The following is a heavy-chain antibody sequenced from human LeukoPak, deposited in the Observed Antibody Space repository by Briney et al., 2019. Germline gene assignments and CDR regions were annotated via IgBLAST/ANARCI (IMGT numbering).Heavy chain of an antibody. CDR3: ARSVLDYYYYYMDV. J-gene: IGHJ6*03. D-gene: IGHD2-8*02. Sequence: GGSLRLSCAASGFSFNSYWMSWVRQAPGKGLEWVANIKQDGSEKYYVDSVKGRFTISRDNAKNSLYLQMNSLRAEDTAVYYCARSVLDYYYYYMDVWGKGTTVTVSS. CDR2: IKQDGSEK. CDR1: GFSFNSYW. V-gene: IGHV3-7*01.